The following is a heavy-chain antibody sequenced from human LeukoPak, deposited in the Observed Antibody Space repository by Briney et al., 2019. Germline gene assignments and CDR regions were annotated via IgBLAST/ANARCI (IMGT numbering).Heavy chain of an antibody. V-gene: IGHV4-59*12. CDR1: GGSISSYY. D-gene: IGHD6-6*01. Sequence: SETLSLTCTVSGGSISSYYWSWIRQPPGKGLEWIGYIYYSGSTNYNPSLKSRVTISVDTSKNQFSLKLSSVTAADTAVYYCARDLSPRFFHDSSSSVDYWGQGTLVTVSS. J-gene: IGHJ4*02. CDR2: IYYSGST. CDR3: ARDLSPRFFHDSSSSVDY.